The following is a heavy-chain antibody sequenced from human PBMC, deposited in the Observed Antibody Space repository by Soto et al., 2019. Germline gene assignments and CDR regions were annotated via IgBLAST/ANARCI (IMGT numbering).Heavy chain of an antibody. CDR1: GGSISSYY. J-gene: IGHJ6*02. CDR3: ARRIKYYYAMDV. V-gene: IGHV4-59*08. D-gene: IGHD2-15*01. Sequence: QVQLQESGPGLVKPSETLSLTCTVSGGSISSYYWRWIRQPPGKGLEWIGYISDSGSTNYNPSLNGRVTIAVDTSNNQFSLKLSSVTAADTAVYYCARRIKYYYAMDVWGQGTTVTVSS. CDR2: ISDSGST.